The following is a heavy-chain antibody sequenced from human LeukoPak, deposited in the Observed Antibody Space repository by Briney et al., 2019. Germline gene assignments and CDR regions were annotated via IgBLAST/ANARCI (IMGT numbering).Heavy chain of an antibody. D-gene: IGHD6-13*01. Sequence: GESLRLSCAASAFTFRTYWMSWVRQAPGKGLEWVSAISSNGGSTYYAESVKGRFTISRDNSKNTLYLQMNSLRPEDTAVYYCAKEESFGSSPIADHWGQGTLVTVSS. V-gene: IGHV3-23*01. J-gene: IGHJ4*02. CDR2: ISSNGGST. CDR3: AKEESFGSSPIADH. CDR1: AFTFRTYW.